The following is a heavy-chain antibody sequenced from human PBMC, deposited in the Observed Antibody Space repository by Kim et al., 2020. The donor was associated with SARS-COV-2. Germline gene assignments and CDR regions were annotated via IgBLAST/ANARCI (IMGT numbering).Heavy chain of an antibody. D-gene: IGHD3-16*01. V-gene: IGHV3-30*07. J-gene: IGHJ4*02. Sequence: AGAVKGRFPMSRDNSKHTIYLQMNSLRAEDTAVYYCARDEEEMATMGDYWGQGTLVTVSS. CDR3: ARDEEEMATMGDY.